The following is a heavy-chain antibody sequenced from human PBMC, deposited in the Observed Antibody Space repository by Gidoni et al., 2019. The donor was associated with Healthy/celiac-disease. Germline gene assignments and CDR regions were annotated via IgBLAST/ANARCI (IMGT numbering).Heavy chain of an antibody. D-gene: IGHD6-19*01. CDR3: ASSGYSSGFAFDI. V-gene: IGHV4-59*01. CDR1: GGSISSYY. Sequence: QVQLQESGPGLVKPSETLSLTCTVSGGSISSYYWRWIRQPPGKGLEWIGYIYYSGSTNYKPSLKSRVTISVDTSKNQFSLKLSSVTAADTAVYYCASSGYSSGFAFDIWGQGTMVTVSS. CDR2: IYYSGST. J-gene: IGHJ3*02.